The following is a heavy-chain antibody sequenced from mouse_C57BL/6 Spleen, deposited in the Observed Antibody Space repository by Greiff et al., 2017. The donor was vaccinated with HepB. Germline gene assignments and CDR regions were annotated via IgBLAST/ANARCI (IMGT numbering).Heavy chain of an antibody. CDR3: VRDRDSSGYVNYAMDY. CDR2: IRSKSSNYAT. D-gene: IGHD3-2*02. V-gene: IGHV10-3*01. Sequence: EVQRVESGGGLVQPKGSLKLSCAASGFTFNTYAMHWVRQAPGKGLEWVARIRSKSSNYATYYADSVKDRFTISRDDSQSMLYLQMNNLKTEDTAMYYCVRDRDSSGYVNYAMDYWGQGTSVTVSS. CDR1: GFTFNTYA. J-gene: IGHJ4*01.